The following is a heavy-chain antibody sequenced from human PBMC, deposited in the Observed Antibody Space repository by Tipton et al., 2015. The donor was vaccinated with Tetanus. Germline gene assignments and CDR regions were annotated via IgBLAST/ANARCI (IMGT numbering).Heavy chain of an antibody. V-gene: IGHV3-69-1*01. CDR3: VKSRGGNSGYGD. CDR1: GFTVTSTY. CDR2: IYSGSTT. D-gene: IGHD6-13*01. Sequence: SLRLSCAASGFTVTSTYMAWVRQTPGKGLEWVSSIYSGSTTYYRDSVKGRFTISRDNAQKSLYLQMNSLRVEDTAIYYCVKSRGGNSGYGDWGQGTLVTVSS. J-gene: IGHJ4*02.